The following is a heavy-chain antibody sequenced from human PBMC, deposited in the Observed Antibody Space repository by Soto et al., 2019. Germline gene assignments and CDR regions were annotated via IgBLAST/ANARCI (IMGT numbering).Heavy chain of an antibody. CDR3: TTVPVGEY. J-gene: IGHJ4*02. CDR1: GFTFSNAW. CDR2: IKSKTDGGTT. Sequence: EVQLVESGGGLVKPGGSLRLSCAASGFTFSNAWMSWVRQAPGKGLEWVGHIKSKTDGGTTDYAAPVKGRFTISRDDSKNTLYMQMNSLKTEDTAVYYCTTVPVGEYWGQGTLVTVSS. V-gene: IGHV3-15*01.